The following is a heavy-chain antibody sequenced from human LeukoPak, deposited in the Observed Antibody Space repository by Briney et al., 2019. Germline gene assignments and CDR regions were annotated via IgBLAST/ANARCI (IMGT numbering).Heavy chain of an antibody. D-gene: IGHD3-3*01. CDR3: VRKGEPHITDYDFWSGYWKNWFDP. CDR1: GFTFSSYW. J-gene: IGHJ5*02. CDR2: IKQDGSEK. V-gene: IGHV3-7*01. Sequence: PGGSLRLSCAASGFTFSSYWMSWVRQAPGKGLEWVANIKQDGSEKYYVDSVKGRFTISRDNAKNSLYLQMNSLRAEDTAVYYCVRKGEPHITDYDFWSGYWKNWFDPWGQGTLVTVSS.